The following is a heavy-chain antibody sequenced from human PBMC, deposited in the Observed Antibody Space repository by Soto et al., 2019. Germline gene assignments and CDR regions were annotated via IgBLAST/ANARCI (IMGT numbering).Heavy chain of an antibody. CDR1: GGSIISGRSS. CDR2: IYHSGST. D-gene: IGHD3-10*01. J-gene: IGHJ3*02. Sequence: PSEPLSLTCSVSGGSIISGRSSWNWIRQPPGKGLEWIGYIYHSGSTYYNPSLKSRVTISVDRSKNQFSLKLSSVTAADTAVYYCARFTRADAFDIWGQGTMVTGSS. V-gene: IGHV4-30-2*01. CDR3: ARFTRADAFDI.